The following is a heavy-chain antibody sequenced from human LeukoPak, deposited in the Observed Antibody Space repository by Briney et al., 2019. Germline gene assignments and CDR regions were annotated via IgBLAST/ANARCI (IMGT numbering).Heavy chain of an antibody. CDR3: ARLTVPAAIRYYYYGMDV. V-gene: IGHV1-18*01. J-gene: IGHJ6*02. CDR1: GYTFTSYG. Sequence: ASVKVSCKASGYTFTSYGISWVRQAPGQGLEWMGWISAYNGNTNYAQKLQGRVTMTTDTSTSTAYMELRSLRSDGTAVYYCARLTVPAAIRYYYYGMDVWGQGTTVTVSS. CDR2: ISAYNGNT. D-gene: IGHD2-2*02.